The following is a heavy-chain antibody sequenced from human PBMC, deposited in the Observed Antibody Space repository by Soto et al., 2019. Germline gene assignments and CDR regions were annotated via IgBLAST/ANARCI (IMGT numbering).Heavy chain of an antibody. J-gene: IGHJ6*02. CDR1: GYSLTSYW. Sequence: GESLKIPCKGSGYSLTSYWISWVRQMPGKGLEWIGRIDPSDSYTNYSPSFQGHVTISADKSISTAYLQLSSLKASDTAMYYCASIIVVVPAAIRHYYYGMDVWGQGTTVTVSS. V-gene: IGHV5-10-1*01. CDR2: IDPSDSYT. CDR3: ASIIVVVPAAIRHYYYGMDV. D-gene: IGHD2-2*02.